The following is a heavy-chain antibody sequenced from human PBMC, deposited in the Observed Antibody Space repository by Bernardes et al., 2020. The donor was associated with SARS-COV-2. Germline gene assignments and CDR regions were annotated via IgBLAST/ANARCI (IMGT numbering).Heavy chain of an antibody. Sequence: GESLKISCKGVGYSFTDYWIAWVRQRPGKGLEWMGSVYPEDSDTRYSPSFQGQVTISVDKSINTAYLQWSSLKASDTAMYFCGRSPGEQWVRPYGMDVWGQGATVTVS. D-gene: IGHD6-19*01. CDR1: GYSFTDYW. V-gene: IGHV5-51*01. J-gene: IGHJ6*02. CDR2: VYPEDSDT. CDR3: GRSPGEQWVRPYGMDV.